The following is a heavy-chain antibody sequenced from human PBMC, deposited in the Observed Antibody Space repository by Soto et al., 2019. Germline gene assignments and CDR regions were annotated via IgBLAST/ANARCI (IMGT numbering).Heavy chain of an antibody. Sequence: EVQLVESGGGLVQPGGSLRLSCAASGFTVSSNYMSWVRQAPGKGLEWVSVIYSGGSTYYADSVKGRFTISRHNSKNTLYLQMNSRRAEDTAVYYCARQGSGPAGICDYWGQGTLVTVSS. CDR3: ARQGSGPAGICDY. V-gene: IGHV3-53*04. J-gene: IGHJ4*02. D-gene: IGHD2-2*01. CDR2: IYSGGST. CDR1: GFTVSSNY.